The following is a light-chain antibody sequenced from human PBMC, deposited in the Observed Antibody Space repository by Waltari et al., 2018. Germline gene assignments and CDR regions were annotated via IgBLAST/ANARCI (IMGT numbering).Light chain of an antibody. J-gene: IGLJ1*01. CDR2: EVS. Sequence: QSALTQPASVSGSPGQSITFSCTGTSSDVGGYNYVSWYQQHPGKVPKRMIYEVSKRPSGVSNRFSGSKSGNTASLTISGLQAEDEADYYCLSYTSSSTYVFGTGTKVTVL. CDR3: LSYTSSSTYV. CDR1: SSDVGGYNY. V-gene: IGLV2-14*01.